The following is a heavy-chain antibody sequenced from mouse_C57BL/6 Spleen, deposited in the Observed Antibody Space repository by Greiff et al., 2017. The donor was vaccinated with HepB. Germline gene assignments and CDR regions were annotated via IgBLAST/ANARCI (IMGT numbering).Heavy chain of an antibody. CDR3: AKGESTMITTVDYFDY. CDR2: INPNNGGT. J-gene: IGHJ2*01. Sequence: VQLQQSGPELVKPGASVKMSCKASGYTFTDYNMHWVKQSHGKSLEWIGYINPNNGGTSYNQKFKGKATLTVNESSSTTYMELRSLTSEDSAVYYCAKGESTMITTVDYFDYWGQGTTLTVSS. CDR1: GYTFTDYN. V-gene: IGHV1-22*01. D-gene: IGHD2-4*01.